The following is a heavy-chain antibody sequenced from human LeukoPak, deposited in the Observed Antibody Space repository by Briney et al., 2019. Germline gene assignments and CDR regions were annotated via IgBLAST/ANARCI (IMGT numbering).Heavy chain of an antibody. Sequence: PSETLSLTCTVPGGSISSSSYYWGWMSQPPGKGLDWNRRIYYSASTYYNPSLKSRVTISVDTSKIQFSLKLSSVTAADTAVYYCATVEGLMEGSGKEFDYWGQGTLVTVSS. D-gene: IGHD3-10*01. CDR1: GGSISSSSYY. V-gene: IGHV4-39*01. CDR3: ATVEGLMEGSGKEFDY. J-gene: IGHJ4*02. CDR2: IYYSAST.